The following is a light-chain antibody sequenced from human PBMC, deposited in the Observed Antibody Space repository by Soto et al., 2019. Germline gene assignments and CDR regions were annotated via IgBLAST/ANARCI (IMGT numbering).Light chain of an antibody. CDR2: AAS. V-gene: IGKV1-16*02. J-gene: IGKJ4*01. CDR3: QQYSSYPLS. Sequence: DIQMTQSPSSLSASEGDRVTITCRASQDIRNYLGWYQQKPGQAPKSLIYAASSLQSGVPSKFSGSGSGTDFILTISSLQPEDFATYYCQQYSSYPLSFGGGTKVEIK. CDR1: QDIRNY.